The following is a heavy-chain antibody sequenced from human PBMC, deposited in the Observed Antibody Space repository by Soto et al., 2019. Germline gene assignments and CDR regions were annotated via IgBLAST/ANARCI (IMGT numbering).Heavy chain of an antibody. D-gene: IGHD3-10*01. CDR1: GFTFSSYA. V-gene: IGHV3-23*01. Sequence: PGGSLRLSCAASGFTFSSYAMSWVRQAPGKGLEWVSAISGSGGSTYYADSVKGRFTISRDNSKNTLYLQMNSLRAEDTAVYYCAKGVRYGSGSPNPYYFDYWGQGTLVTVSS. CDR3: AKGVRYGSGSPNPYYFDY. CDR2: ISGSGGST. J-gene: IGHJ4*02.